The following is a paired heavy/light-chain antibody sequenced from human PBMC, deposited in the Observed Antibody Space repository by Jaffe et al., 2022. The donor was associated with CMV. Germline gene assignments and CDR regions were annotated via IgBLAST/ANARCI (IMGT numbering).Heavy chain of an antibody. CDR3: ARHREYYSDTSGYFSSKATIDY. CDR1: GYSFTNNW. V-gene: IGHV5-10-1*03. CDR2: IDPSDSYT. D-gene: IGHD3-22*01. Sequence: EVQLVQSGAEVKKPGESLRISCKGSGYSFTNNWISWVRQMPGKGLEWMGKIDPSDSYTNYSPSFQGHVTFSADKSVNTAYLQWSSLKASDTAMYYCARHREYYSDTSGYFSSKATIDYWGQGALVTVSS. J-gene: IGHJ4*02.
Light chain of an antibody. J-gene: IGLJ3*02. Sequence: QSALTQPASVSGSPGQSITISCTGTSSDVASYNLVSWYQQHPGKAPKLIVYEVDKRPSGVSNRFSGSKSGNTASLTISGLQAEDEAEYFCCSYAGTTIYWVFGGGTKLTVL. CDR3: CSYAGTTIYWV. CDR1: SSDVASYNL. V-gene: IGLV2-23*02. CDR2: EVD.